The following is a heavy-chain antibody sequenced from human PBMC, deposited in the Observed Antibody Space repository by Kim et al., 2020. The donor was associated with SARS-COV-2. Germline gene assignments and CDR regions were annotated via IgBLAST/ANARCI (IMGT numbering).Heavy chain of an antibody. Sequence: GGSLRLSCAASGFTFSSYGMHWVRQAPGKGLEWVAVIWYDGSNKYYADSVKGRFTISRDNSKNTLYLQMNSLRAEDTAVYYCARDGHYYDSSGYYIRLADHYYFDYWGQGTLVTVSS. CDR1: GFTFSSYG. J-gene: IGHJ4*02. CDR3: ARDGHYYDSSGYYIRLADHYYFDY. CDR2: IWYDGSNK. V-gene: IGHV3-33*01. D-gene: IGHD3-22*01.